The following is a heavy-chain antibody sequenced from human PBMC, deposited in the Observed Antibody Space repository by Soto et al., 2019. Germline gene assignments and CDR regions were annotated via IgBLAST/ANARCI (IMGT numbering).Heavy chain of an antibody. J-gene: IGHJ6*02. CDR1: GGSISSSNW. CDR2: IYHSGST. CDR3: ARVKSRGSGSSYYYYYGMDV. V-gene: IGHV4-4*02. D-gene: IGHD6-19*01. Sequence: SETLSLTCAVSGGSISSSNWWSWVRQPPGKGLEWIGEIYHSGSTNYNPSLKSRVTISVDKSKNQFSLKLSSVTAADTAVYYCARVKSRGSGSSYYYYYGMDVWGQGTTVTVSS.